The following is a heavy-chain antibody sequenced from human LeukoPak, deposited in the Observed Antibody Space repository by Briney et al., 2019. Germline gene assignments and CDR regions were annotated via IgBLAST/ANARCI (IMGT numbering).Heavy chain of an antibody. J-gene: IGHJ5*02. CDR2: ISYDGSNK. CDR1: GFTFSSYG. CDR3: AKDWAIHNLFDP. V-gene: IGHV3-30*18. D-gene: IGHD3-16*01. Sequence: GGSLTLSCAASGFTFSSYGMQWVRQAPGKGVEWVGVISYDGSNKYYADSVKGGFTISRDNSKNTLYLQMNSLRAEDTAVYYCAKDWAIHNLFDPWGQGTLVTVSS.